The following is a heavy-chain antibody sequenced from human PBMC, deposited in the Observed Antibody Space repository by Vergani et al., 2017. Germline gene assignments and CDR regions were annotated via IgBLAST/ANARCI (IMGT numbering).Heavy chain of an antibody. Sequence: VQLVESGGGLVKPGGSLRLSCAASGFTFSDFSMSWVRQAPGKGLEWVAFIGSSGPYINYADSVKGRFIISRDNTNNSLFLQLRSVRAEDAAVYYCARDCTSGGCPDNYGMDVWGQGATVTVSS. D-gene: IGHD2-8*01. J-gene: IGHJ6*02. CDR1: GFTFSDFS. CDR2: IGSSGPYI. CDR3: ARDCTSGGCPDNYGMDV. V-gene: IGHV3-21*06.